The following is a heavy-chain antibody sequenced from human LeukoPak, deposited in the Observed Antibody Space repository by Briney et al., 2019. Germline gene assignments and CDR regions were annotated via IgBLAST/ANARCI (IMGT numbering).Heavy chain of an antibody. CDR2: MNPNSGNT. V-gene: IGHV1-8*03. J-gene: IGHJ3*02. D-gene: IGHD1-26*01. CDR3: AVLSYLTAFDI. Sequence: ASVKVSCKASGYTFTSYDINWVRQATGQGLEWMGWMNPNSGNTGYAQKLQGRVTITRNTSISTAYMELSSLRSEDTAVYYCAVLSYLTAFDIWGQGTMVTVSS. CDR1: GYTFTSYD.